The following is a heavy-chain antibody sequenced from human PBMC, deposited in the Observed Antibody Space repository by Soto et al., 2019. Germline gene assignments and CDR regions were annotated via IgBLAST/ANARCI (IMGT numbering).Heavy chain of an antibody. CDR1: GCSISSYY. Sequence: SEILSLTCTVSGCSISSYYWSWIRQPPGKGLEWIGYIYYSGSTNYNPSLKSRVTISVDTSKNQFSLKLSSVTAADTAVYYCARFPRGYSYGHFDYWGQGTLVTVS. CDR2: IYYSGST. J-gene: IGHJ4*02. D-gene: IGHD5-18*01. V-gene: IGHV4-59*01. CDR3: ARFPRGYSYGHFDY.